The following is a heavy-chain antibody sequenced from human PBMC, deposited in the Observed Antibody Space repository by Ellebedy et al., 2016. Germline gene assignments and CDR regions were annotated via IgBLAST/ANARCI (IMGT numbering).Heavy chain of an antibody. J-gene: IGHJ4*02. CDR2: ISSDDSYM. CDR3: AGGPNSGGPDS. CDR1: GISFSDFF. Sequence: GGSLRLXXATSGISFSDFFMNWVRQAPGRGLEWVSFISSDDSYMSYEDSVKGRFTISRDNSKNTLYLQMNSLRATDTAVYFCAGGPNSGGPDSWGQGTLVTVSS. V-gene: IGHV3-21*01. D-gene: IGHD2/OR15-2a*01.